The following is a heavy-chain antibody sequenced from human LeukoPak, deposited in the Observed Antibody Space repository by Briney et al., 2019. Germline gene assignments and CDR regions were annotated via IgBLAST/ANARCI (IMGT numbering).Heavy chain of an antibody. CDR1: GFTVSSNY. CDR2: IYSGGST. D-gene: IGHD4-17*01. Sequence: PGGSLRLSCAASGFTVSSNYMSWVRQAPGKGLEWVAVIYSGGSTYYADSVKGRFTISRDNSKNTLYLQMNSLSAEDTAVYYCARDHYGDYVSAFDIWGQGTMVPVSS. J-gene: IGHJ3*02. CDR3: ARDHYGDYVSAFDI. V-gene: IGHV3-66*01.